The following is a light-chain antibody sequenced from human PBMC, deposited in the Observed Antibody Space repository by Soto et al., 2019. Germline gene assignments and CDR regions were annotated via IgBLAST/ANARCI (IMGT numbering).Light chain of an antibody. Sequence: DILMTQSPSSLSASVGDRVTVTCRASQSISIYLNWYQQRPGKAPELLIHAASSLQSGVASRFSGSGSGTDFTLTINSLQPEDFATYFCQHSYSPPYTLGQGPSWRSN. CDR2: AAS. CDR3: QHSYSPPYT. J-gene: IGKJ2*01. V-gene: IGKV1-39*01. CDR1: QSISIY.